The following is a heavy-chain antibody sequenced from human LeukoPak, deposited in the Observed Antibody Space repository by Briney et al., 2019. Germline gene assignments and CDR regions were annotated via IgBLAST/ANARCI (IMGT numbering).Heavy chain of an antibody. V-gene: IGHV1-18*01. CDR2: ISAYNGNT. CDR1: RYTFTSSG. Sequence: ASVKVSCKASRYTFTSSGISWVRQAPGQGLEWMGWISAYNGNTNYAQKLQGRVTMTTHTSTSTAYMELRSLRSDDTAVYYCARSSIGSGSSCYAYWGQGTLVTVSS. J-gene: IGHJ4*02. CDR3: ARSSIGSGSSCYAY. D-gene: IGHD2-15*01.